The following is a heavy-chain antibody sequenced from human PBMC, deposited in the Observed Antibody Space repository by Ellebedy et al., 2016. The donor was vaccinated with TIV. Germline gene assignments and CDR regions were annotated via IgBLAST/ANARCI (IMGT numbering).Heavy chain of an antibody. CDR1: GFTFSSYA. CDR2: ISGSGGST. V-gene: IGHV3-23*01. J-gene: IGHJ1*01. Sequence: GESLKISXAASGFTFSSYAMSWVRQAPGKGLEWVSAISGSGGSTYYADSVKGRFTISRDNSKNTLYLQMNSLRAEDTAVYYCAKEAQRRGDFWSGRDFQHWGQGTLVTVSS. D-gene: IGHD3-3*01. CDR3: AKEAQRRGDFWSGRDFQH.